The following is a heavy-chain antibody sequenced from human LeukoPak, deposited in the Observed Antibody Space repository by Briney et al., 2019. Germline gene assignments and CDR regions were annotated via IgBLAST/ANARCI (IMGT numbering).Heavy chain of an antibody. CDR2: IRSKAYGGTT. D-gene: IGHD3-10*02. CDR3: TRGVRPSTYYYYGMDV. CDR1: GFTFGDYA. V-gene: IGHV3-49*04. J-gene: IGHJ6*02. Sequence: GGSLRLSCTASGFTFGDYAMSWVRRAPGKGLEWVGFIRSKAYGGTTEYAASVKGRFTISRDDSKSIAYLQMNSLKTEDTAVYYCTRGVRPSTYYYYGMDVWGQGTTVTVSS.